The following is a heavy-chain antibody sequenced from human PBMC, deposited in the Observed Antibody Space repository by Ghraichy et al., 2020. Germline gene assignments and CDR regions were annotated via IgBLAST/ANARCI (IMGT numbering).Heavy chain of an antibody. CDR1: GGSISSSSYY. CDR3: ARQRATRVPGIHEDFDY. J-gene: IGHJ4*02. CDR2: IYYSGST. Sequence: SETLSLTCTVSGGSISSSSYYWGWIRQPPGKGLEWIGSIYYSGSTYYNPSLKSRVTISVDTSKNQFSLKLSSVTAADTAVYYCARQRATRVPGIHEDFDYWGQGTLVTVSS. V-gene: IGHV4-39*01. D-gene: IGHD1-26*01.